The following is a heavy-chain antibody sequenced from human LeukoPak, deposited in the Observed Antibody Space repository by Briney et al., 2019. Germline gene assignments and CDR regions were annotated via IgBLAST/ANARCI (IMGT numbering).Heavy chain of an antibody. D-gene: IGHD2-2*01. CDR1: GYSISSGYY. V-gene: IGHV4-38-2*01. Sequence: SETLSLTCAVAGYSISSGYYWGWIRQPPGKGLEWIGSIYHSGSTYYNPSLKSRVTISVDTSKNQFSLKLSSVTAADTAMYYCARNIVVVPTVTGAFDVWGQGTMVTVSS. J-gene: IGHJ3*01. CDR2: IYHSGST. CDR3: ARNIVVVPTVTGAFDV.